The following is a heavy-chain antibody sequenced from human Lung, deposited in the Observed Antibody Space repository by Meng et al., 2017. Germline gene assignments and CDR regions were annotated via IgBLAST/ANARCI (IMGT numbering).Heavy chain of an antibody. J-gene: IGHJ3*02. CDR2: IYHSGPT. D-gene: IGHD3-10*01. V-gene: IGHV4-4*02. CDR1: GASISHSKW. CDR3: ARGGEYPPKTGNDAFDI. Sequence: HGQLQASGPGRVKPSWTLPLTCAVSGASISHSKWWSWVRQPPGKGLKWIGDIYHSGPTHYNPSLKSRVNMSVDKSKKQFSLRLSSVTASDTAVYYCARGGEYPPKTGNDAFDIWGPGTMVTVSS.